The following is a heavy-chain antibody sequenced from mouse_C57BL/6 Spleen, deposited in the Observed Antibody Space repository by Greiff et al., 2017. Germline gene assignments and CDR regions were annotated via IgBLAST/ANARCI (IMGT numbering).Heavy chain of an antibody. V-gene: IGHV1-62-2*01. Sequence: VQLQESGAELVKPGASVKLSCKASGYTFTEYTIHWVKQRSGQGLEWIGWFYPGSGSIKYNEKFKDKATLTADKSSSTVYMELSRLTSEDSAVYFWARNEDRPSSYGSRENFDYWGQGTTLTVSS. CDR1: GYTFTEYT. D-gene: IGHD1-1*01. CDR3: ARNEDRPSSYGSRENFDY. J-gene: IGHJ2*01. CDR2: FYPGSGSI.